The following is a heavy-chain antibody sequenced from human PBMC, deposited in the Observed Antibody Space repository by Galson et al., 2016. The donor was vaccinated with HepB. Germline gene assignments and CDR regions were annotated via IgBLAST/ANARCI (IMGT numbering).Heavy chain of an antibody. J-gene: IGHJ4*02. CDR1: GFTFSDHS. V-gene: IGHV3-48*02. Sequence: SLRLSCAASGFTFSDHSMNWVRQTPGKGLEWISYISSDSTTVEYADSVEGRFTISRNNARNSLYLRMNSLRDEDTAIYYRAGSFVLKWGQGTLVTVSS. D-gene: IGHD3-10*02. CDR3: AGSFVLK. CDR2: ISSDSTTV.